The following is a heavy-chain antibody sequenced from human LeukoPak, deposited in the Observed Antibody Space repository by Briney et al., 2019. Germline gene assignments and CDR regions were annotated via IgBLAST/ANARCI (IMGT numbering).Heavy chain of an antibody. D-gene: IGHD6-6*01. CDR3: ARIRAKYSRDAFDI. CDR1: GFTFSSYS. J-gene: IGHJ3*02. Sequence: GGSLRLSCAASGFTFSSYSMNWVRQAPGKGLEWVSYISSSSSTIYYADSVKGRFTISRDNAKNSLYLQMNSLRDEDTAVYYCARIRAKYSRDAFDIWGQGIMVTVSS. V-gene: IGHV3-48*02. CDR2: ISSSSSTI.